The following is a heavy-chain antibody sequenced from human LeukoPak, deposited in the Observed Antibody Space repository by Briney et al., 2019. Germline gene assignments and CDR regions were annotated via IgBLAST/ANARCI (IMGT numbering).Heavy chain of an antibody. CDR1: GGTFSSYA. D-gene: IGHD3-3*01. Sequence: ASVKVSCKASGGTFSSYAISWVRQAPGQGLEWMGGVIPIFGTASYAQKFQGRVTITADESTGTAYMELSSLRSEDTAVYYCAREIPITIFGVVMTDYFDYWGQGTLVTVSS. V-gene: IGHV1-69*13. J-gene: IGHJ4*02. CDR3: AREIPITIFGVVMTDYFDY. CDR2: VIPIFGTA.